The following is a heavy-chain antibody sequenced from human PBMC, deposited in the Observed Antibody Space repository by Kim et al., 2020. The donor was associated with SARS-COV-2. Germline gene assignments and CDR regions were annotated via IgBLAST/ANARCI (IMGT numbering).Heavy chain of an antibody. CDR3: ARTRTDCSGGSCYSYYYYYYMDV. CDR2: IIPIFGTA. D-gene: IGHD2-15*01. CDR1: GGTFSSYA. Sequence: SVKVSCKASGGTFSSYAISWVRQAPGQGLEWMGGIIPIFGTANYAQKFQGRVTITADESTSTAYMELSSLRSEDTAVYYCARTRTDCSGGSCYSYYYYYYMDVWGKGSPVTVSS. V-gene: IGHV1-69*13. J-gene: IGHJ6*03.